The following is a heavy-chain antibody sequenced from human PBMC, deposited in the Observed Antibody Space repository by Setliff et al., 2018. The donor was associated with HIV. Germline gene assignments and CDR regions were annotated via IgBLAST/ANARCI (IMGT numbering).Heavy chain of an antibody. CDR1: GYTFSSYG. Sequence: ASVKVSCKASGYTFSSYGISWVRQAPGQGVEWMGWISAYKGNTNYAQKLQGRVTMTTDTSTSTAYMELRSLRSDDTAVYYCARGWQQLVHGAFDIWGQGTMVTVTS. V-gene: IGHV1-18*01. D-gene: IGHD6-13*01. J-gene: IGHJ3*02. CDR3: ARGWQQLVHGAFDI. CDR2: ISAYKGNT.